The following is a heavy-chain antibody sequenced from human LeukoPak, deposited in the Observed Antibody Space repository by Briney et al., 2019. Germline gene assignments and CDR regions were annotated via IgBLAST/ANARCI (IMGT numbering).Heavy chain of an antibody. CDR3: ARGPNSNWSGLDF. CDR1: GFTFSSYG. CDR2: MSNDGSNK. Sequence: GGSLRLSCAASGFTFSSYGMHWVRQAPGKGLEWVAVMSNDGSNKYYADSVKGRFTVSRDNAKNILYLQVNNLRAEDTAVYYCARGPNSNWSGLDFWGQGTLLTVSS. V-gene: IGHV3-30*03. J-gene: IGHJ4*02. D-gene: IGHD6-6*01.